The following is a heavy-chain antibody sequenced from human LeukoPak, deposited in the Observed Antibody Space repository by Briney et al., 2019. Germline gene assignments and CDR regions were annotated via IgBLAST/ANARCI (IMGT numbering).Heavy chain of an antibody. CDR2: IYYSGST. Sequence: PSETLSLTCTVSGGSISSYYWSWIRQPPGKGLEWIGYIYYSGSTNYNPSLKSRVTISVDTSKNQFSLKLSSVTAADTAVYYCARARSGGKVPDYWGQGTLVTVSS. V-gene: IGHV4-59*01. CDR1: GGSISSYY. CDR3: ARARSGGKVPDY. J-gene: IGHJ4*02. D-gene: IGHD6-19*01.